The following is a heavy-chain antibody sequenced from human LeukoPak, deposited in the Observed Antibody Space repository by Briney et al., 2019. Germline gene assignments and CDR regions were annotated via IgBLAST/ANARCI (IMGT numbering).Heavy chain of an antibody. V-gene: IGHV3-30*04. CDR1: GFTFSSYA. Sequence: SGGSLRLSCAASGFTFSSYAMHWVRQAPGKGLEWVAVISYDGSNKYYADSVKGRFTISRDNSKNTLYLQMNSLRAEDTAVYYCARDWFPYSSSAVDYWGQGTLVTVSS. CDR2: ISYDGSNK. CDR3: ARDWFPYSSSAVDY. D-gene: IGHD6-6*01. J-gene: IGHJ4*02.